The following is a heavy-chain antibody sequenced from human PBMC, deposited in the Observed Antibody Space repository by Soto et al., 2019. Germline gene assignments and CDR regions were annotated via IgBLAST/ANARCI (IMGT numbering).Heavy chain of an antibody. J-gene: IGHJ4*02. D-gene: IGHD2-15*01. Sequence: QVQLVESGGGVVQPGRSLRLSCAASRFTFSSYGMHWVRQAPGKGLEWVAVISYDGSNKYYADSVKGRFTISRDNSKNTLYLQMNSLRAEDTAVYYCAKEQYGGSTGRGDYWGQGTLVTVSS. CDR1: RFTFSSYG. V-gene: IGHV3-30*18. CDR3: AKEQYGGSTGRGDY. CDR2: ISYDGSNK.